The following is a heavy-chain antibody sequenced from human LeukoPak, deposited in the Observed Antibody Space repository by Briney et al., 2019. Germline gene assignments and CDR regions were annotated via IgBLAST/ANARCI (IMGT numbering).Heavy chain of an antibody. CDR1: GGYFSGYY. CDR3: ARCDSSGRAIGY. V-gene: IGHV4-34*01. D-gene: IGHD3-22*01. CDR2: INHSGST. Sequence: NTSETLSLTCAVYGGYFSGYYWSWIRQPPGKGLEWIGEINHSGSTNYNPSLKSRVAISVDTSKNQFSLKLSSVTAADTAVYYCARCDSSGRAIGYWGQGTLVTVSS. J-gene: IGHJ4*02.